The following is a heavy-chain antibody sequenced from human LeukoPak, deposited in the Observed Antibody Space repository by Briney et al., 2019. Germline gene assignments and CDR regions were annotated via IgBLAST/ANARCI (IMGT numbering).Heavy chain of an antibody. CDR2: FYYTGGT. Sequence: SETLSLTCTVSGGSISSINYYWGWIRQPPGKGLEWIGSFYYTGGTYYNPSLKSRVTISVDTSKNQFSLKLSSVTAADTAVYYCARRYYAGNSNWFDPWGQGTLVIVSS. CDR3: ARRYYAGNSNWFDP. V-gene: IGHV4-39*01. CDR1: GGSISSINYY. D-gene: IGHD4-23*01. J-gene: IGHJ5*02.